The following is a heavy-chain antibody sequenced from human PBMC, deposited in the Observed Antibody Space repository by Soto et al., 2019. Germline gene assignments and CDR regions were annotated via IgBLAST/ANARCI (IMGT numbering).Heavy chain of an antibody. D-gene: IGHD2-15*01. Sequence: EAQLVESGGGLVQPGRSLRLTCVYSGFTLRDFARHWIRHIPGKGLEWVSGILWDSNRISYADSVKGRFTISRDNAKNSLFLQMNSLRPEDTAFYHCIKDMSRGGLDYWGPGALVTVSS. V-gene: IGHV3-9*01. J-gene: IGHJ4*02. CDR1: GFTLRDFA. CDR2: ILWDSNRI. CDR3: IKDMSRGGLDY.